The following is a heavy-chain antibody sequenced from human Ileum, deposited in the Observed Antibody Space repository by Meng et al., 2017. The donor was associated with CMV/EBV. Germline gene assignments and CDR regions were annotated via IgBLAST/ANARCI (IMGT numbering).Heavy chain of an antibody. CDR2: IRSSSTYI. V-gene: IGHV3-21*01. CDR1: GFTFSTYT. D-gene: IGHD1-1*01. CDR3: ARVSAGKGRGMDV. J-gene: IGHJ6*02. Sequence: GESLKISCVASGFTFSTYTMNWVRQAPGKGLEWVSSIRSSSTYIFYAESVKGRFTVSRDNAKNSLYLQMDSLRAEDTAVYYCARVSAGKGRGMDVWGQGTTVTVSS.